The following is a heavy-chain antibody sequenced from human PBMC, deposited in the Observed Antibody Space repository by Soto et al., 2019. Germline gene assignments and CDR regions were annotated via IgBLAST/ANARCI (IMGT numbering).Heavy chain of an antibody. Sequence: PGGSLRLSCAASGFTFSGYLMSWVRQSPGKGLEWVANIKQGGSEKHYVDSVKGRFTISRDDAKNPLYLQMNSLRVEDTAVYYCAREEREEGGMDVWGQGTTVTVSS. J-gene: IGHJ6*02. CDR3: AREEREEGGMDV. CDR2: IKQGGSEK. CDR1: GFTFSGYL. V-gene: IGHV3-7*01.